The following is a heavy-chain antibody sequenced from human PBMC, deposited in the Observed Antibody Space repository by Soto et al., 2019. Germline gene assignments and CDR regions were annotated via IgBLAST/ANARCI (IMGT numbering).Heavy chain of an antibody. CDR1: GASVSSAEHY. J-gene: IGHJ4*02. Sequence: QVQLQESGPGLVKASQTLSLTCTLSGASVSSAEHYWSLIRQPPGKGLEWIGYTYYSGGSYYNASLQRRVSISVDTSQNQFSLKLTSVTAEDTAVYYCARLSGYDPAGAADKWGPGILVSVSS. CDR2: TYYSGGS. CDR3: ARLSGYDPAGAADK. D-gene: IGHD5-12*01. V-gene: IGHV4-30-4*01.